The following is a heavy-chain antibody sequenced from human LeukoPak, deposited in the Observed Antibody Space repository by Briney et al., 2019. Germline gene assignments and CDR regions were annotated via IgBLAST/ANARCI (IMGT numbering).Heavy chain of an antibody. CDR3: ASSSPSQVMASYGMDV. J-gene: IGHJ6*02. Sequence: SETLSLTCTVSGGSISSYYWSWIRQPPGKGLEWIGYIYYSGSTNYNPSLKSRVTISVDTSKNQFSLKLSSVTAADTAVYYCASSSPSQVMASYGMDVWGQGTTVTVSS. D-gene: IGHD2-21*01. CDR1: GGSISSYY. CDR2: IYYSGST. V-gene: IGHV4-59*08.